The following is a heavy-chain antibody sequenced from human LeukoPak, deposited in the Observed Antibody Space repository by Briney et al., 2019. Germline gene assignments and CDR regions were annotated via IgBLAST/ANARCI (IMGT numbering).Heavy chain of an antibody. D-gene: IGHD3-10*01. J-gene: IGHJ4*02. CDR2: FDPEDGET. CDR1: GYTLTELS. V-gene: IGHV1-24*01. CDR3: ATDRPRNYGSGSYYSFDY. Sequence: ASVKVSCKVSGYTLTELSMHWVRQAPGKGLVWMGGFDPEDGETIYAQKFQGRVTMTEDTSTDTAYMELSSLRSEDTAVYYCATDRPRNYGSGSYYSFDYWGQGTLVTVSS.